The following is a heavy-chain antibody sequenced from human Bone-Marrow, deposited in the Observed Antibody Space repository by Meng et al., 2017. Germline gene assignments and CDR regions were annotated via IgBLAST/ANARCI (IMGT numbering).Heavy chain of an antibody. CDR2: ISSSSSYI. CDR3: ARDFPRITIFGVDNDAFDI. V-gene: IGHV3-21*01. CDR1: GFTFSSDI. D-gene: IGHD3-3*01. Sequence: ASLKFCCAASGFTFSSDIMNWGRQPRGKGLEWVSSISSSSSYIYYADSVKGRFTISRDNAKNSLYLQMNSLRAEDTAVYYCARDFPRITIFGVDNDAFDIWGHGTMVTVSS. J-gene: IGHJ3*02.